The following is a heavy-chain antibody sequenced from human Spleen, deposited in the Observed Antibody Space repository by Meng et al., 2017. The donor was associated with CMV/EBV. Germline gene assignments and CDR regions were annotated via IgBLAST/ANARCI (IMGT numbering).Heavy chain of an antibody. CDR3: ARGRFTMVRGVMVCWFDP. CDR1: GSLGGYY. Sequence: GSLGGYYWRWIRQPPGKGLKWIGEINHSGSTNYNPSLKSRVTISVDTSKNQFSLKLSSVTAADTAVYYCARGRFTMVRGVMVCWFDPWGQGTLVTVSS. V-gene: IGHV4-34*01. J-gene: IGHJ5*02. D-gene: IGHD3-10*01. CDR2: INHSGST.